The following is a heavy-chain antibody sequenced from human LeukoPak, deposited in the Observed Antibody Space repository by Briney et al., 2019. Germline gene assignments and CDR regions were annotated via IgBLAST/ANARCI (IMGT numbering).Heavy chain of an antibody. CDR2: IYHSGST. Sequence: SETLSLTCTVSGYSISSGYYWGWIRQPPGKGLEWIGSIYHSGSTYYNPSLKSRVTISVDTSKNQFSLKLSSVTAADTAVYYCAREVEATTDGVDYWGQGTLVTVSS. V-gene: IGHV4-38-2*02. J-gene: IGHJ4*02. D-gene: IGHD1-26*01. CDR1: GYSISSGYY. CDR3: AREVEATTDGVDY.